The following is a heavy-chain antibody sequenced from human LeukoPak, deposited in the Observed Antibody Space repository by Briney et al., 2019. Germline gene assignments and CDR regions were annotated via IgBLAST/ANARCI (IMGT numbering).Heavy chain of an antibody. CDR2: IYNSGST. Sequence: PSETLSLTCTVSGGSISSDIYYWSWIRQPAGKGLEWIGRIYNSGSTNYNPSLRSRVSISVDTSKNQFSLKLSSVTAADTAVYYCARDRQQLAHDYWGQGTLVTVSS. CDR3: ARDRQQLAHDY. CDR1: GGSISSDIYY. J-gene: IGHJ4*02. V-gene: IGHV4-61*02. D-gene: IGHD6-13*01.